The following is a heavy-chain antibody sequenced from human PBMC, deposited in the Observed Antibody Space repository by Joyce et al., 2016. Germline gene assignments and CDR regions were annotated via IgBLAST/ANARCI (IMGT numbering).Heavy chain of an antibody. D-gene: IGHD3-22*01. Sequence: EVQLVETGGGLIQPGGSLRLSCAASGFTGSSSYMSWVRQAPGKGREWVSVIYSGGTTYYADSVKGRFTITRDTSKNTLFLKMNSLRAEDTAVYFCARRSNFYDSSGSPLNYFDYWGQGTLVTVSS. CDR2: IYSGGTT. J-gene: IGHJ4*02. CDR1: GFTGSSSY. CDR3: ARRSNFYDSSGSPLNYFDY. V-gene: IGHV3-53*02.